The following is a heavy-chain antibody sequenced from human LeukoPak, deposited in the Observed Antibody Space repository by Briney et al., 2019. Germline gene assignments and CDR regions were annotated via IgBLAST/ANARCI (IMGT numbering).Heavy chain of an antibody. CDR2: NNGDGSTT. J-gene: IGHJ5*02. V-gene: IGHV3-74*01. CDR3: ARDPRNVGLAP. CDR1: GFSLSGYW. D-gene: IGHD2-15*01. Sequence: PGGSLRLSCVASGFSLSGYWMYWVRQAPGKGLMYISRNNGDGSTTNYADVVKGRFTMSRDNVKNTLYLQMNSLRVEDTAVYYCARDPRNVGLAPWVQGTLVTVSS.